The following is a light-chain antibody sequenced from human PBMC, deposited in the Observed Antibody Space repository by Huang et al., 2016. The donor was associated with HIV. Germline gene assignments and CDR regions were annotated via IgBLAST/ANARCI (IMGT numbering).Light chain of an antibody. V-gene: IGKV1-5*03. CDR1: QSIGTW. J-gene: IGKJ1*01. Sequence: DIQMTQSSATLSASVGDIVTITCRASQSIGTWLAWYQQKPGKAPNLLIYEASTLESGVPSRFSGGGSGTEFTLTINSLQPDDFATYYCQHYNSFPWTFGQGTKVEV. CDR3: QHYNSFPWT. CDR2: EAS.